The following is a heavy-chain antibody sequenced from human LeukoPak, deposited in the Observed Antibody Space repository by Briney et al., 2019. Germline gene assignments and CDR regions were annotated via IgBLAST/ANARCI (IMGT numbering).Heavy chain of an antibody. D-gene: IGHD2-15*01. CDR1: GFTFSSYW. V-gene: IGHV3-7*03. J-gene: IGHJ4*02. CDR3: ARDSGAATRVYFDY. CDR2: IKQDGSEK. Sequence: GGSLRLSCAASGFTFSSYWMSWVRQAPGKGLEWVANIKQDGSEKYYVDSVKGRFTISRDNAKNSLYLQMNSLRAEDTAVYYCARDSGAATRVYFDYWGQGTLVTVSS.